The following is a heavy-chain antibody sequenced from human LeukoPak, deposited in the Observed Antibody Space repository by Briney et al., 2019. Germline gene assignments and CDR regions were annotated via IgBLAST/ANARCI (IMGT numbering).Heavy chain of an antibody. CDR3: ARGPYGTGYFDF. Sequence: SETLSLTCSVSGDSISSGASYWAWFRQPAGKGLEWVGRFHGTKSDCNPSLESRLTISPDRSKNQLSLRVMSVTAADTAMYFCARGPYGTGYFDFWGPGMIVIVSS. CDR1: GDSISSGASY. D-gene: IGHD3-10*01. CDR2: FHGTKS. J-gene: IGHJ4*02. V-gene: IGHV4-61*02.